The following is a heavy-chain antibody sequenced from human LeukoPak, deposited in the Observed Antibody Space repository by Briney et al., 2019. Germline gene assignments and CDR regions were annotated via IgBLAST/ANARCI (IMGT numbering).Heavy chain of an antibody. J-gene: IGHJ4*02. V-gene: IGHV1-2*02. CDR3: ARDLHDDILTPFDY. D-gene: IGHD3-9*01. CDR2: INPNSGGT. CDR1: GYTFTGYY. Sequence: ASVKVSCKASGYTFTGYYMHWVRQAPGQGLEWMGWINPNSGGTNYAQKFQGRVTMTRDTSISTAYMELSRLRSDDTAVYYCARDLHDDILTPFDYWGQGTLVTVSS.